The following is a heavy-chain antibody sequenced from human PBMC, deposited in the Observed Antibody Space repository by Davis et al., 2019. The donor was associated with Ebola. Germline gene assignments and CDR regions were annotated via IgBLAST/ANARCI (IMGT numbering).Heavy chain of an antibody. J-gene: IGHJ6*04. CDR2: VRSHGSDD. V-gene: IGHV3-30*02. CDR1: GFTFTIFD. CDR3: AKDIRARAFGVVLDV. D-gene: IGHD3-3*01. Sequence: GGSLRLSCAASGFTFTIFDMHWVRQAPGRGLEWVAFVRSHGSDDHYADSVKGRFTISRDNAKNSLYLQMNSLRAEDTAVYYCAKDIRARAFGVVLDVWGKGTTVTVSS.